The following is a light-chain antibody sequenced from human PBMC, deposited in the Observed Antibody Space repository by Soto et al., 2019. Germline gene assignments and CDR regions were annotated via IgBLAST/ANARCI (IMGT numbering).Light chain of an antibody. Sequence: DIQMTQSPYTLSASVGHRVTITCRPSQSISSWLAWYQQKPGKAPNLLIYKASSLESGVPTRFSGSGTGTEFTLTISRLQPEDFATYYCKQYKIYSRTFGQGTKLDIK. V-gene: IGKV1-5*03. CDR1: QSISSW. CDR2: KAS. J-gene: IGKJ1*01. CDR3: KQYKIYSRT.